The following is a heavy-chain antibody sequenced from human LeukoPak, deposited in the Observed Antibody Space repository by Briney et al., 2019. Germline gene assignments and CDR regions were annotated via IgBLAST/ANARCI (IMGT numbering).Heavy chain of an antibody. CDR2: IHDTGST. J-gene: IGHJ4*02. Sequence: SETLSLTCSVSGGSLSIHYWSWIRQPPGKGLELIGHIHDTGSTFYYPSLRGRVTISLDTSNNQFSLKLTSMTAADTAAYYCARFSSGCSTSSCYLTYWGQGTLVTVS. CDR1: GGSLSIHY. V-gene: IGHV4-59*11. CDR3: ARFSSGCSTSSCYLTY. D-gene: IGHD2-2*01.